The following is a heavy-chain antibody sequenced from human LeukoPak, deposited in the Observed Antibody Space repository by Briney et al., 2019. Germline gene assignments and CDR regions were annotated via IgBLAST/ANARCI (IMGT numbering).Heavy chain of an antibody. D-gene: IGHD2-2*01. V-gene: IGHV3-30*03. CDR1: GFTFSSYG. CDR2: ISYDGSNK. CDR3: ARDRGGIVVVPAATHFDY. J-gene: IGHJ4*02. Sequence: PWGSLRLSCAASGFTFSSYGMHWVRQAPGKGLEWVAVISYDGSNKYYADSVKGRFTISRDNSKNTLYLQMNSLRAEDTAVYYCARDRGGIVVVPAATHFDYWGQGTLVTVSS.